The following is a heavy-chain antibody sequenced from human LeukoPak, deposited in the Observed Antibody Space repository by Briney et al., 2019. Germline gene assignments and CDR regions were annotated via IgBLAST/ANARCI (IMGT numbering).Heavy chain of an antibody. CDR3: ARHDFWSGYYLNWFDP. J-gene: IGHJ5*02. D-gene: IGHD3-3*01. CDR2: IYNSGST. CDR1: GGSISTYY. V-gene: IGHV4-59*08. Sequence: SETLSLTCTVSGGSISTYYWSWIRQPPGKGLEWIGNIYNSGSTNYNPSLKSRVTISVDTSKNQFSLRLISVTAADTAVYCCARHDFWSGYYLNWFDPWGQGTLVTVSS.